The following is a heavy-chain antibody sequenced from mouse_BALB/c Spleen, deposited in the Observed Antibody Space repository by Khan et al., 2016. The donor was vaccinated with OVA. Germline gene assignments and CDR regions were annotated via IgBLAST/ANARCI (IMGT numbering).Heavy chain of an antibody. V-gene: IGHV1S136*01. J-gene: IGHJ2*01. CDR1: GYTFTGYV. D-gene: IGHD4-1*01. Sequence: VQLQQSGPELVKPGASVRLSCKASGYTFTGYVMHWVKQKPGQGLEWIGYINPYNDATKYNEDFKGKATLTSDKSSSTAYMELSSLTSEDSAVYYCARGNWESYYFDYWGQGTTLTVSS. CDR2: INPYNDAT. CDR3: ARGNWESYYFDY.